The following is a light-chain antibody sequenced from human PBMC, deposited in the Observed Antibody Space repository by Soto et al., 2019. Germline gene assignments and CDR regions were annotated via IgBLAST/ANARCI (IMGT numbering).Light chain of an antibody. V-gene: IGLV2-14*01. CDR2: DVS. CDR3: GSYTTSPNYV. CDR1: SSDIDAYNY. Sequence: QSVLTQPASVSGSPGQSITISCTGTSSDIDAYNYVSWYQQHPGKAPKLMIYDVSNRPSGISNRFSGSKSGNTASLTISGLQAEDEADYYCGSYTTSPNYVFGTGTKVTVL. J-gene: IGLJ1*01.